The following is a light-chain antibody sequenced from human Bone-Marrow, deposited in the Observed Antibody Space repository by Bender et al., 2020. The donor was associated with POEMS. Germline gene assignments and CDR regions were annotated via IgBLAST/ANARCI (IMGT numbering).Light chain of an antibody. CDR1: SSDVGRYNY. J-gene: IGLJ3*02. CDR3: CSYTSRSTWV. CDR2: DVT. Sequence: QSALTQPPSVSGSPGQSITISCTGTSSDVGRYNYVSWYQQHPGKAPKLMIFDVTNRPSGVSNRFSGSKSGNTASLSISGLQAEDEADYYCCSYTSRSTWVFGGGTKLAVL. V-gene: IGLV2-14*03.